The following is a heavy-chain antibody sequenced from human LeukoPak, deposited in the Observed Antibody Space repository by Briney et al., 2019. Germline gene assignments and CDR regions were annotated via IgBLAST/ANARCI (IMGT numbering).Heavy chain of an antibody. V-gene: IGHV1-69*13. Sequence: SVKVSCKASGGTFSSYAISWVRQAPGQGLEWMGGIIPIFGTANYAQKFQGRVTITADESTSTAYMELSSLRSEDTAVYYCARVLRRDIVLMVYSSALSGIMDVWGKGTTVTVSS. D-gene: IGHD2-8*01. J-gene: IGHJ6*03. CDR3: ARVLRRDIVLMVYSSALSGIMDV. CDR2: IIPIFGTA. CDR1: GGTFSSYA.